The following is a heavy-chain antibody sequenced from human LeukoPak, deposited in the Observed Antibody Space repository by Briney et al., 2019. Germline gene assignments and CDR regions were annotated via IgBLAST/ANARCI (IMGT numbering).Heavy chain of an antibody. CDR3: ARDWTSSLDY. Sequence: GASVKVSCKASGYTFTSYYMHWVRQAPGQGLEWMGIINPTDGSTDYAQKFQGRVTITRDTSTSTVYLELSSLRSEDTAVYYCARDWTSSLDYWGQGTLVTVSS. D-gene: IGHD3/OR15-3a*01. CDR1: GYTFTSYY. CDR2: INPTDGST. V-gene: IGHV1-46*01. J-gene: IGHJ4*02.